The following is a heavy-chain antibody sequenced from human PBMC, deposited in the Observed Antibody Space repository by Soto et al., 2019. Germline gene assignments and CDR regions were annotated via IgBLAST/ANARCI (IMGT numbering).Heavy chain of an antibody. V-gene: IGHV4-61*01. Sequence: QAQLQESGPGLVKPSETLSLTCTVSDGSVSSGSYYWTWIRQPPGKGLEWIGYIYSSGSTLYNPSLKSRDIISVDTSMNQFSLKLSSVTAADTAVYYCARDSLALFDSWGQGTLVTVSS. CDR3: ARDSLALFDS. CDR2: IYSSGST. D-gene: IGHD5-12*01. J-gene: IGHJ4*02. CDR1: DGSVSSGSYY.